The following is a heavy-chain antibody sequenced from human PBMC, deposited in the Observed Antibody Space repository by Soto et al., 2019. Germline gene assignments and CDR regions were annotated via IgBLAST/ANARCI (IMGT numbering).Heavy chain of an antibody. CDR3: ARDYDSSAYYYSNWFDP. Sequence: PGGSLRLSCAASGFTFSSYAMHWVRQAPGKGLEWVAVISYDGSNKYYADSVKGRFTISRDNSKNTLYLQMSSLRAEDTAVYYCARDYDSSAYYYSNWFDPWGQGTLVTVSS. J-gene: IGHJ5*02. V-gene: IGHV3-30-3*01. D-gene: IGHD3-22*01. CDR1: GFTFSSYA. CDR2: ISYDGSNK.